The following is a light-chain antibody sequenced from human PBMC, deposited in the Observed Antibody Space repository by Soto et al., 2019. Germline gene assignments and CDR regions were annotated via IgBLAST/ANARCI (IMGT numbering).Light chain of an antibody. V-gene: IGKV1-39*01. CDR1: ESISRH. CDR3: QQSYSTPSIS. Sequence: DIQMTQSPSSLSASVGDRVTITCRASESISRHLNWYQQKPGKAPNLLIYAESTLQNGVPSRFSGSGSGTDFTLTISSLQPEDFATYYCQQSYSTPSISFGQGTRLEIK. J-gene: IGKJ5*01. CDR2: AES.